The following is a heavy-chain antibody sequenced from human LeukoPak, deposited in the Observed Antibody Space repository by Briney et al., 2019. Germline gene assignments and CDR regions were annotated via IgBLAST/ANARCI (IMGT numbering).Heavy chain of an antibody. V-gene: IGHV4-59*01. D-gene: IGHD5-18*01. CDR3: ARVTGYSYANYYYYYGMDV. CDR2: IYYSGST. J-gene: IGHJ6*02. CDR1: GGSISSYY. Sequence: PSETLSLTCTVSGGSISSYYWSWIRQPPGKGLEWIGYIYYSGSTNYNPSLKSRVTISVDTSKNQFSLKLSSVTAADTAVYYCARVTGYSYANYYYYYGMDVWGQGTTVTVSS.